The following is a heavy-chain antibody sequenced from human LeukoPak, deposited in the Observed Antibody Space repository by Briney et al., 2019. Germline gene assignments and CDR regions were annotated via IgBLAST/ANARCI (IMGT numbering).Heavy chain of an antibody. CDR3: AKDRKYQLLLYYFDY. J-gene: IGHJ4*02. D-gene: IGHD2-2*01. V-gene: IGHV3-30*18. Sequence: SGGSLRLSCAASGFTFSSYGMHWVRQAPGKGLEWVAVISYDGSNKYYADSVKGRFTISRDNSKNTLYLQMNSLRAEDTAVYYCAKDRKYQLLLYYFDYWGQGTLVTVSS. CDR2: ISYDGSNK. CDR1: GFTFSSYG.